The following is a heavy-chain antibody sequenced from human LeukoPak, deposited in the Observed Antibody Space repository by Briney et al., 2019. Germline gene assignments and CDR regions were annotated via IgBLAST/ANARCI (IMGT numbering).Heavy chain of an antibody. D-gene: IGHD5-18*01. CDR1: GYTFTSYD. CDR2: MNPNSGNT. CDR3: ARPLDSYGYDY. J-gene: IGHJ4*02. Sequence: ASVKVSCKASGYTFTSYDINWVRQATGQGLEWMGWMNPNSGNTGYAQKFQGRVTITRNTSISTAYMELSSLRSEDTAVYYCARPLDSYGYDYWGQGTLVTVSS. V-gene: IGHV1-8*03.